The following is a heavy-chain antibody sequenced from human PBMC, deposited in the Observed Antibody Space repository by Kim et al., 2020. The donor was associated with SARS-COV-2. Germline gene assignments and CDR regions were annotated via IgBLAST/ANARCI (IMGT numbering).Heavy chain of an antibody. D-gene: IGHD3-10*01. Sequence: RFTISRDNAKNSLYLQMNSLRAEDTAVYYCAREGYYGSGSYYYYYYGMDVWGQGTTVTVSS. V-gene: IGHV3-11*04. J-gene: IGHJ6*02. CDR3: AREGYYGSGSYYYYYYGMDV.